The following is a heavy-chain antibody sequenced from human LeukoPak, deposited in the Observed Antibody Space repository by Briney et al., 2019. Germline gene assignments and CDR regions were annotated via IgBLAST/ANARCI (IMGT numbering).Heavy chain of an antibody. J-gene: IGHJ4*03. V-gene: IGHV3-23*01. CDR1: GFTFRSHA. Sequence: GGSLRLSCVGSGFTFRSHAMSWVRQAPEKGLEFVSGIYENGGTTYYADSVKGRFSISRDNSKNTLYLQMDSLRGEDTAVYYCAKDPQTAIVVVPAAMGFDYWGQGTTVTVSS. CDR3: AKDPQTAIVVVPAAMGFDY. CDR2: IYENGGTT. D-gene: IGHD2-2*01.